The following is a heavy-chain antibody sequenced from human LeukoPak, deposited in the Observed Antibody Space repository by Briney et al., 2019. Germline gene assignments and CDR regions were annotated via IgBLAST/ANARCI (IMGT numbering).Heavy chain of an antibody. D-gene: IGHD6-19*01. Sequence: GGSLRLSCAASGFTFSSYALSWVRQAPGRGLECVSAISGNGGSTYSADSLKGRFTISRDNSKNTLYLQINSLRTDDTAVFYCARGGLGSAFDNWGQGTLVTVSS. CDR1: GFTFSSYA. CDR2: ISGNGGST. V-gene: IGHV3-23*01. CDR3: ARGGLGSAFDN. J-gene: IGHJ4*02.